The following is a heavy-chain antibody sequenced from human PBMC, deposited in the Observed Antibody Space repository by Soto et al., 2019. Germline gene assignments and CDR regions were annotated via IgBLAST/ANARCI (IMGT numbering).Heavy chain of an antibody. V-gene: IGHV3-23*01. CDR1: GFTFSSHA. CDR3: ARDLQFSCWLSAQTCDY. Sequence: EVQLLESGGGLVQPGGSLRLSCAVSGFTFSSHAMSWVRQAPGKGLECVSSITGSGDSTYYADSVKGRFTISRDKSKSTLYVQMNSLRAESTNVYYCARDLQFSCWLSAQTCDYGGQGTQVTVSS. CDR2: ITGSGDST. D-gene: IGHD6-19*01. J-gene: IGHJ4*02.